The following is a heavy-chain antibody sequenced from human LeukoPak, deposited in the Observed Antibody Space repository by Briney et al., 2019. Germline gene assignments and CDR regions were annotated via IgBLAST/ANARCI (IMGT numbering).Heavy chain of an antibody. CDR2: IYYSGST. CDR3: AGLSLYPMVRGKYYFDY. Sequence: SETLSLTCTVSGGSISSSSYYWGWIRQPPGKGLEWIGSIYYSGSTYYNPSLKSRVTISVDTSKNQFSLKLSSVTAADTAVYYCAGLSLYPMVRGKYYFDYWGQGTLVTVSS. D-gene: IGHD3-10*01. J-gene: IGHJ4*02. CDR1: GGSISSSSYY. V-gene: IGHV4-39*01.